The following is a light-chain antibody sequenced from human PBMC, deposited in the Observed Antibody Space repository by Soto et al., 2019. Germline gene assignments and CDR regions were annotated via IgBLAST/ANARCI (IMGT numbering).Light chain of an antibody. CDR1: QSISSY. J-gene: IGKJ1*01. V-gene: IGKV3-20*01. Sequence: EVVLTQSPDTLSLPPGERTTLSCRASQSISSYLAWYQQKPGQAPRLLIYDASSRATGIPDRFSGSGSGTDFTLTISRLDPEDFAVYYCQQYGSSPSFGQGTKVDIK. CDR2: DAS. CDR3: QQYGSSPS.